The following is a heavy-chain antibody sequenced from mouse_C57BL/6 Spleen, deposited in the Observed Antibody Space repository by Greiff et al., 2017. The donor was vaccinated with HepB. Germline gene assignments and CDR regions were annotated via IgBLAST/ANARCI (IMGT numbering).Heavy chain of an antibody. CDR1: GYTFTDYN. CDR2: INPNNGGT. J-gene: IGHJ2*01. V-gene: IGHV1-18*01. D-gene: IGHD1-1*01. Sequence: EVQLQQSGPELVKPGASVKIPCKASGYTFTDYNMDWVKQSHGKSLEWIGDINPNNGGTIYNQKFKGKATLTVDKSSSTAYMELRSLTSEDTAVYYCARRLLRSSGGYFDYWGQGTTLTVSS. CDR3: ARRLLRSSGGYFDY.